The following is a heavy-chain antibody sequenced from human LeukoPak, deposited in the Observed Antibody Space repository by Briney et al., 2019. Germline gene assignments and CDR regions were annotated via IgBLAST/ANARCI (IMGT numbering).Heavy chain of an antibody. V-gene: IGHV4-39*01. CDR2: IYYSGST. CDR1: GGSISSYY. CDR3: ARLNTVTTGSLNYYYYYYMDV. Sequence: SETLSLTCTVSGGSISSYYWGWIRQPPGKGLEWIGSIYYSGSTYYNPSLKSRVTISVDTSKNQFSLKLSSVTAADTAVYYCARLNTVTTGSLNYYYYYYMDVWGKGTTVTISS. D-gene: IGHD4-17*01. J-gene: IGHJ6*03.